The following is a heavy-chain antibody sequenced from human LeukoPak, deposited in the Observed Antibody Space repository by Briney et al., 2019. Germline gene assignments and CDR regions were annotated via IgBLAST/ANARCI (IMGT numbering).Heavy chain of an antibody. CDR1: GFTFRSHA. Sequence: GGSLRLSCVGSGFTFRSHAMSWVRQAPEKGLEFVSGIYENGGTTYYADSVKGRFSISRDNSKNTLYLQMDSLRGEDTAVDYCAKDFRIGYSAHFDYWGQGALVTVSS. D-gene: IGHD2-21*01. CDR3: AKDFRIGYSAHFDY. J-gene: IGHJ4*02. CDR2: IYENGGTT. V-gene: IGHV3-23*01.